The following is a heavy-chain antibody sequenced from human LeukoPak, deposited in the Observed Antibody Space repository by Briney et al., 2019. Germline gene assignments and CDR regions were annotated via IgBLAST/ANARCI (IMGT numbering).Heavy chain of an antibody. CDR1: GYIFSSYG. V-gene: IGHV1-18*01. Sequence: ASVTVSCKASGYIFSSYGISWVRQAPGQGLERMGWISAYNGHTNYAQKLQGRVTMSTDTSTSTAYMELRSLRSDDTAVYYCARDPYYCSSSSCQNGFDIWGQGTMVTVSS. D-gene: IGHD2-2*01. CDR3: ARDPYYCSSSSCQNGFDI. J-gene: IGHJ3*02. CDR2: ISAYNGHT.